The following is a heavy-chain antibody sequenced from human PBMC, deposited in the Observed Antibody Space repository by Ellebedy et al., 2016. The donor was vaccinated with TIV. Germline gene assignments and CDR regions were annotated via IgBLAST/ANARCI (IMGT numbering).Heavy chain of an antibody. CDR2: ITTSGSTI. Sequence: GESLKISXAASGFGFTFSSYSMNWVRQAPGKALEWVSYITTSGSTIYYADSVKGRFTISRDNAKNSLYLQMNSLRAEDTAVYYCARATVGYWGQGTLVTVSS. J-gene: IGHJ4*02. CDR1: GFGFTFSSYS. CDR3: ARATVGY. V-gene: IGHV3-48*01. D-gene: IGHD4-23*01.